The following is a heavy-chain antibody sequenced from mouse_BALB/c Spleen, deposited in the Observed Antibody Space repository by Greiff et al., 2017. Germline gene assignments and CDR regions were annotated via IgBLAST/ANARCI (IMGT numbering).Heavy chain of an antibody. J-gene: IGHJ4*01. CDR1: GFNIKDTY. CDR2: IDPANGNT. V-gene: IGHV14-3*02. Sequence: VHVKQSGAELVKPGASVKLSCTASGFNIKDTYMHWVKQRPEQGLEWIGRIDPANGNTKYDPKFQGKANITADTSSNTAYLQLSSLTSEDTAVYYGASIYYGRAMDYWGQGTSVTVSS. CDR3: ASIYYGRAMDY. D-gene: IGHD2-1*01.